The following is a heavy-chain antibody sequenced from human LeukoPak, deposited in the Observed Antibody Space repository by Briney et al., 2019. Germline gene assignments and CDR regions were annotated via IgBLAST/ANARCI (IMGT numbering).Heavy chain of an antibody. J-gene: IGHJ4*02. Sequence: GGSLRLSCAASGFIFGKSAMHWVRQGPGKGLEWVAYIAHHGNDRYYADSVKGRFTISRDNSKRTLYLQMNRLNPDDTAVYYCAKDGSWSCTDWGQGTLITVSS. CDR2: IAHHGNDR. CDR1: GFIFGKSA. V-gene: IGHV3-30*02. CDR3: AKDGSWSCTD. D-gene: IGHD2-8*02.